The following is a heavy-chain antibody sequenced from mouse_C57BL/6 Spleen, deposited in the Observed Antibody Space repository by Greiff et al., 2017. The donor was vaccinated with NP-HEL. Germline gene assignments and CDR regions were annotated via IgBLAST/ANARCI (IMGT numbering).Heavy chain of an antibody. V-gene: IGHV1-64*01. CDR1: GYTFTSYW. CDR2: IHPNSGST. Sequence: VQLQQPGAELVKPGASVKLSCKASGYTFTSYWMHWVKQRPGQGLEWIGMIHPNSGSTNYNEKFKSKATLTVDKSSSTAYMQLSSLTSEDSAVYYCAREDGDYDAGAYWGQGTTLTVSS. D-gene: IGHD2-4*01. J-gene: IGHJ2*01. CDR3: AREDGDYDAGAY.